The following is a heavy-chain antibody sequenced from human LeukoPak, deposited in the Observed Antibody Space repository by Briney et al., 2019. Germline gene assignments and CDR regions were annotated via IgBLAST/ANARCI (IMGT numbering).Heavy chain of an antibody. CDR1: GGSFNAYY. V-gene: IGHV4-34*01. Sequence: SETLSLTCAVYGGSFNAYYWSWIRQTPGKGLEWIGEINHSGNTNYNPSLESRVTISADTSKNQFSLNLGSVTAADTAIYYCARGLRFIQGPGYYYMDVWGKGTTVTVSS. CDR3: ARGLRFIQGPGYYYMDV. J-gene: IGHJ6*03. D-gene: IGHD3-16*02. CDR2: INHSGNT.